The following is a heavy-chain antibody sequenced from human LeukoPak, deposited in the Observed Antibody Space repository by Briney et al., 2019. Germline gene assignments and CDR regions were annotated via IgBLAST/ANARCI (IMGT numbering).Heavy chain of an antibody. CDR2: ISSNGGST. D-gene: IGHD6-19*01. V-gene: IGHV3-64*01. CDR3: ARAAVAGTVSFWFDP. CDR1: GFTFSSYA. Sequence: GGSLRLSCAASGFTFSSYAMRWVCQAPGKRLEYVSAISSNGGSTYYANSVRGRFTISRDNSKNTLYLQMGSLRAEDMAVYYCARAAVAGTVSFWFDPWGQGTLVTVSS. J-gene: IGHJ5*02.